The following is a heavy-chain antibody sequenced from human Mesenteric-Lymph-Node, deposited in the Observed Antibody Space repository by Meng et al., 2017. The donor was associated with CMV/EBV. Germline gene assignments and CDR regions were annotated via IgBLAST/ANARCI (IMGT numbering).Heavy chain of an antibody. J-gene: IGHJ4*02. CDR2: NYSDGSSK. CDR3: ARIGA. CDR1: GFNFSSYW. V-gene: IGHV3-74*01. Sequence: PGGALRISWAASGFNFSSYWRHWGRQGPGKGLGGVSRNYSDGSSKSYADSVKGRFTISRDNAKNTLYLEMNSLRAEETAVYYCARIGAWGQGTLVTVSS. D-gene: IGHD3-16*01.